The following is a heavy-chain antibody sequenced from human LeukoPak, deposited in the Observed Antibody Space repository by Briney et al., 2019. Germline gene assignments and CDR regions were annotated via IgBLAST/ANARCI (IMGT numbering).Heavy chain of an antibody. CDR3: TRDRYPTAREFDY. Sequence: GGSLRLSCAASGFTFSKYWMHWVRQAPGKELVWVSRLDTDGSDTTYADSVKGRFTISRDNAKNTLYLQMNNLRAEDTAMYYCTRDRYPTAREFDYWGQGTLVTVSS. CDR1: GFTFSKYW. D-gene: IGHD3-16*02. V-gene: IGHV3-74*03. CDR2: LDTDGSDT. J-gene: IGHJ4*02.